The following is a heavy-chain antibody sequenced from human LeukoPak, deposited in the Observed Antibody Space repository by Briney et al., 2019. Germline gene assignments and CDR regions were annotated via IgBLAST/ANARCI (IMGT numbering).Heavy chain of an antibody. Sequence: SETLSLTCAVYGGSYSGYYWSWIRQPPGKGLEWIGEINHSGSTNYNPSLKSRVTISVDTSKNQFSLKLSSVTAADTAVYYCVRDLVYKIDYWGRGTLVTVSS. V-gene: IGHV4-34*01. J-gene: IGHJ4*02. CDR1: GGSYSGYY. CDR3: VRDLVYKIDY. D-gene: IGHD5-24*01. CDR2: INHSGST.